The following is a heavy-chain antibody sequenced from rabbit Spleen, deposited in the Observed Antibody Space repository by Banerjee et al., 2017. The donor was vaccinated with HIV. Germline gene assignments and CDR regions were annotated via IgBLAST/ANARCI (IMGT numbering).Heavy chain of an antibody. V-gene: IGHV1S45*01. Sequence: QEQLEESGGDLVKPEGSLTLTCTVSGFSFSGSAWICWVRQAPGKGLEWIACINAATAKPVYATWAKGRFTISRTSSTTVTLRMTSLTAADTATYFCARDPLKVAGVNLNLWGPGTLVTVS. CDR1: GFSFSGSAW. CDR2: INAATAKP. D-gene: IGHD4-1*01. CDR3: ARDPLKVAGVNLNL. J-gene: IGHJ4*01.